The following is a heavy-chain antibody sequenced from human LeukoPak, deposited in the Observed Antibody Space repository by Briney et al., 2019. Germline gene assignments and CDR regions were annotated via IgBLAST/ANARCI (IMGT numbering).Heavy chain of an antibody. Sequence: GASVKVSCKASGGTFSSYAISWVRQAPGQGLEWMGRIIPILDIANYAQKFQGRVTIPADKSTSTAYMELSSMKSEDTAVYYCARGSIAARLRLDYWGQGTLVTVSS. CDR1: GGTFSSYA. V-gene: IGHV1-69*04. J-gene: IGHJ4*02. CDR2: IIPILDIA. D-gene: IGHD6-6*01. CDR3: ARGSIAARLRLDY.